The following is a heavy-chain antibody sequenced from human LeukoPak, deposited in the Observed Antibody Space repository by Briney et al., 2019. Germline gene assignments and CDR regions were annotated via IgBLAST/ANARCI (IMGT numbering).Heavy chain of an antibody. Sequence: GASVKVSCKASGGTFSSYAISWVRQAPGQGLEWMGGIIPIFGTANYAQKFQGRVTITTDESTSTAYMELSSLRSEDTAVYYCARRGGTMEHFDYWGQGTLVTVSS. J-gene: IGHJ4*02. CDR3: ARRGGTMEHFDY. V-gene: IGHV1-69*05. D-gene: IGHD3-10*01. CDR2: IIPIFGTA. CDR1: GGTFSSYA.